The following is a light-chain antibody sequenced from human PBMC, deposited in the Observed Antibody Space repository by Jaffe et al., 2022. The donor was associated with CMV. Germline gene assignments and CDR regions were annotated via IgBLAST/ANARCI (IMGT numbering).Light chain of an antibody. CDR1: TSDVGHYDL. V-gene: IGLV2-23*02. CDR2: EVD. CDR3: CSYVSGGTYV. Sequence: QSALTQPASVSGSPGQSITISCTGTTSDVGHYDLVSWCQQHPGKAPKVMIYEVDKRASGASHRFSGSKSGNTASLTISGLQAEDEADYYCCSYVSGGTYVFGTGTKVIVL. J-gene: IGLJ1*01.